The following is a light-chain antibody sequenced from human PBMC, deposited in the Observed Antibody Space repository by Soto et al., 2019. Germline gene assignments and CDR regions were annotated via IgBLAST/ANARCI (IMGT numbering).Light chain of an antibody. Sequence: QSALTQPASASGSPGQSITISCTGTSSDVGGYNYVSWYQHHPGKAPKLIIYDVSNRPSGVSNRFSGSKSGNTASLTISGLQPEDEADYYCSSYTTSNTRQIVFGTGTKLTVL. CDR2: DVS. CDR3: SSYTTSNTRQIV. V-gene: IGLV2-14*03. J-gene: IGLJ1*01. CDR1: SSDVGGYNY.